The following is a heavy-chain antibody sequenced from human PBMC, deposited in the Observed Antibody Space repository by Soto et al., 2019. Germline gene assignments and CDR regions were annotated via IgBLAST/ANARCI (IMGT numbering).Heavy chain of an antibody. D-gene: IGHD3-22*01. CDR3: ARGGGGQTYYYDSSGYSFPF. CDR2: MNPNSGNT. J-gene: IGHJ4*02. Sequence: QVQLVQSGAEVKKPGASVKVSCKASGYTFTSYDINWVRQATGQGLEWMGWMNPNSGNTGYAQKFQGRVTMTRNTSXXTXYXXLSSLRSEDTAVYYCARGGGGQTYYYDSSGYSFPFWGQGTLVTVSS. V-gene: IGHV1-8*01. CDR1: GYTFTSYD.